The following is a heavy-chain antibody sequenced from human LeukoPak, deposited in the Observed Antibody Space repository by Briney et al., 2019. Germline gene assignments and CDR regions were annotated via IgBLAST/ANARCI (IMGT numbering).Heavy chain of an antibody. CDR2: TYPGDSDT. Sequence: GESLKISCKGSGYSFTTYWIGWVRQMPGKGLEWMGITYPGDSDTRYTPSFQGQVTISADKSISTAYLQWNSLKASDTAMYYCARSRGDNNWFDPWGQGTLVTVSS. J-gene: IGHJ5*02. CDR3: ARSRGDNNWFDP. CDR1: GYSFTTYW. V-gene: IGHV5-51*01. D-gene: IGHD7-27*01.